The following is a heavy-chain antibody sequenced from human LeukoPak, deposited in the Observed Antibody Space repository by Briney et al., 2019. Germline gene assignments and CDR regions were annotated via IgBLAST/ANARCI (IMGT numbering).Heavy chain of an antibody. V-gene: IGHV3-21*01. CDR1: GFTFSSYS. J-gene: IGHJ4*02. D-gene: IGHD1-26*01. CDR3: ARSPGATASALDR. Sequence: GGSLRLSCAASGFTFSSYSMNWVRQAPGKGLEWVSSISSSSSYIYYADSVKGRFTISRDNAKNSLYLQMNSLRAEDTAVYYCARSPGATASALDRWGQGTLVTVSS. CDR2: ISSSSSYI.